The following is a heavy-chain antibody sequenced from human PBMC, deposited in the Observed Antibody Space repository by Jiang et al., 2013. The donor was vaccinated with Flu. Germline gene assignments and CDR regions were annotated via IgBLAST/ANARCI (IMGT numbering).Heavy chain of an antibody. J-gene: IGHJ6*02. CDR3: ARAASYYGSGSLSSSYYYYGMDV. Sequence: GPGLVKPSGTLSLTCAVSGGSISSSNWWSWVRQPPGKGLEWIGEIYHSGSANYNPSLKSRVTISVDKSKNQFSLKLSSVTAADTAVYYCARAASYYGSGSLSSSYYYYGMDVWGQGTTVTVSS. D-gene: IGHD3-10*01. V-gene: IGHV4-4*02. CDR1: GGSISSSNW. CDR2: IYHSGSA.